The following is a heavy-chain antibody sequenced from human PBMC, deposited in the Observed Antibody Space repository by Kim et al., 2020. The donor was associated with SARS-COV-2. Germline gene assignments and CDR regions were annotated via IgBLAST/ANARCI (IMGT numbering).Heavy chain of an antibody. V-gene: IGHV3-33*06. Sequence: GGSLRLSCAASGFTFSSYGMHWVRQAPGKGLEWVAVIWYDGSNKYYADSVKGRFTISRDNSKITLYLQMNSLRAEDTAVYYCAKDGGAGGYSYYSYCGMDVWGQGTTVTVSS. CDR1: GFTFSSYG. CDR3: AKDGGAGGYSYYSYCGMDV. CDR2: IWYDGSNK. D-gene: IGHD2-15*01. J-gene: IGHJ6*02.